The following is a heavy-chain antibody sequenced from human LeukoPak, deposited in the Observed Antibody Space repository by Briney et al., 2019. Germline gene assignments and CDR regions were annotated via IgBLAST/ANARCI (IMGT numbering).Heavy chain of an antibody. CDR2: VGHSGTT. D-gene: IGHD3-10*01. Sequence: SETLSLXCAVYGGSLNDYLWSWIRQPPGQGLESIGEVGHSGTTNYNPSLKSRVTISVDTSKNQFSLKLTSVTAADTAVYYCARELISSRAAFDTWGQGTVVTVSS. J-gene: IGHJ3*02. V-gene: IGHV4-34*01. CDR1: GGSLNDYL. CDR3: ARELISSRAAFDT.